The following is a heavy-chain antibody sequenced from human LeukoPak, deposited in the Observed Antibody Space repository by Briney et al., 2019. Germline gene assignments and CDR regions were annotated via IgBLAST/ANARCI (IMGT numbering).Heavy chain of an antibody. CDR2: IYYSGST. J-gene: IGHJ4*02. V-gene: IGHV4-39*01. D-gene: IGHD1-26*01. CDR1: GGSLRSSSYN. Sequence: SETLSLTCTVSGGSLRSSSYNGGWFGQPQGRGLEGFGSIYYSGSTYYNPSLKSRVTISVDTSKNQFSLKLSSVTAADTAVYYCARHRIVGATRHFDYWGQGTLVTVSS. CDR3: ARHRIVGATRHFDY.